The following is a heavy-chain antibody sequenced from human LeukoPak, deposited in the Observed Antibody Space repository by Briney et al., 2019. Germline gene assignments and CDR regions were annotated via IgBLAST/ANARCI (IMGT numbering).Heavy chain of an antibody. CDR2: ISSSSTYI. Sequence: PGGSLRLSCAASGFTFSSYTMNWVRQAPGKGLEWVSSISSSSTYIYYADSVRGRFTISRDNAKNSLYLQMNSLRAEDTAVYYCARVSDPKIAAAGLDYWGQGTLVTVSS. D-gene: IGHD6-13*01. CDR1: GFTFSSYT. V-gene: IGHV3-21*01. CDR3: ARVSDPKIAAAGLDY. J-gene: IGHJ4*02.